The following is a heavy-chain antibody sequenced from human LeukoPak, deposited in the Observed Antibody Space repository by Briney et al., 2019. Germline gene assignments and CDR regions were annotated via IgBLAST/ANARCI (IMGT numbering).Heavy chain of an antibody. V-gene: IGHV1-18*01. J-gene: IGHJ5*02. Sequence: ASVKVSCKASGYTFTNYGISWVRQAPGQGLQGMGWISTNSDIRTYAQTLQGRFTMTTDTATTTAHMELNILTFDDTAVYYCARDWDAMNNCFDPWGQGTPVTVSS. CDR1: GYTFTNYG. CDR2: ISTNSDIR. D-gene: IGHD1-26*01. CDR3: ARDWDAMNNCFDP.